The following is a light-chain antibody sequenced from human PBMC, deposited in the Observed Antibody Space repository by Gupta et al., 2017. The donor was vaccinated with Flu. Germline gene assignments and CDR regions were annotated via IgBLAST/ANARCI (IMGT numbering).Light chain of an antibody. CDR2: SNN. J-gene: IGLJ2*01. CDR1: SSNIGTNS. Sequence: QSVVTQPPSASGSPGQSVTISCSGSSSNIGTNSVNWYQQFPRPAPSLLIYSNNRRPSGVPDRFSGSKSATTASLPTSWLQAEEEADYYCAALDASLNGLVFGGGTRLTVL. V-gene: IGLV1-44*01. CDR3: AALDASLNGLV.